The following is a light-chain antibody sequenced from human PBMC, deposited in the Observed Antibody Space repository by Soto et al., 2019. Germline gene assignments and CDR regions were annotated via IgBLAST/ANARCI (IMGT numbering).Light chain of an antibody. J-gene: IGKJ5*01. Sequence: ETVMTQSPATLSVSPGAPATLSCRASQNVYTNLAWYQQKPGQAPRLVLYGASRGATGFPARFSGSGSGTDFTLTISSLEPEDFAVYYCQQRSNWPITFGQGTRLEIK. CDR2: GAS. V-gene: IGKV3-15*01. CDR3: QQRSNWPIT. CDR1: QNVYTN.